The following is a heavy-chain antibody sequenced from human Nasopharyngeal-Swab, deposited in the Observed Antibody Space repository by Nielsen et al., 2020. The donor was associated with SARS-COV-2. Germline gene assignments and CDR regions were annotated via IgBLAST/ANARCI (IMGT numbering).Heavy chain of an antibody. V-gene: IGHV4-34*01. CDR3: ARGSLRRYCSSTSCYASSWFDP. CDR2: INHSGST. Sequence: WIREPPGKGLEWRGEINHSGSTNYNPSLKSRITISVDTSKNQFSLKLSSVTAADTAVYYCARGSLRRYCSSTSCYASSWFDPWGQGTLVTVSS. J-gene: IGHJ5*02. D-gene: IGHD2-2*01.